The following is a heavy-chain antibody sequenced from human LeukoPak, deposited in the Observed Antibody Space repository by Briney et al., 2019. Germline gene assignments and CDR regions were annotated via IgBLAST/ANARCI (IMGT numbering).Heavy chain of an antibody. CDR3: ARLDGDYWTFDY. J-gene: IGHJ4*02. CDR2: IYYSGST. CDR1: GVSMRGAY. V-gene: IGHV4-59*08. D-gene: IGHD4-17*01. Sequence: SETLSLTCTVSGVSMRGAYWSWIRQPPGKGLEWIGYIYYSGSTNYNPSLKSRVTISVDTSKNQFSLKLSSVTAADTAVYYCARLDGDYWTFDYWGQGTLVTVSS.